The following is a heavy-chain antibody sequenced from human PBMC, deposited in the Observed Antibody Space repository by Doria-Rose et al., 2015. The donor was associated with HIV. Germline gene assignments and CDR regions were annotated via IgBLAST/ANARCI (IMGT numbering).Heavy chain of an antibody. D-gene: IGHD3-10*01. Sequence: VQLVQSGGGLVRPGGSLRLSCATSGFTFSSHRINWVRQAPGKWLEWLSSMSSTSAYIDYADSVMGRFTISRDNARNSLYLQMDSLRAEDAAIYYCATGVTLDYWGQGTLVTVSS. CDR1: GFTFSSHR. CDR3: ATGVTLDY. V-gene: IGHV3-21*01. CDR2: MSSTSAYI. J-gene: IGHJ4*02.